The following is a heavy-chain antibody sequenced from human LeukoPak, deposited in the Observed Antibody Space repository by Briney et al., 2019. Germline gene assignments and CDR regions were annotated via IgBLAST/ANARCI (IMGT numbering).Heavy chain of an antibody. D-gene: IGHD5-12*01. V-gene: IGHV1-69*04. CDR3: PRDGEDCGCESRGAFDI. J-gene: IGHJ3*02. CDR2: IIPIHGIG. Sequence: SVKVSCKASGGTCSSYAISWVRQAPGQGLEWMGRIIPIHGIGNYAQKFHDRFTITAGKSTHTAYMALTSLSSEDTAVYYCPRDGEDCGCESRGAFDIWAEETMDTVSS. CDR1: GGTCSSYA.